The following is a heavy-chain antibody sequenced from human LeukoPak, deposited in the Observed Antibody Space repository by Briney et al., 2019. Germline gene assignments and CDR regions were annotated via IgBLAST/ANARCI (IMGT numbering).Heavy chain of an antibody. V-gene: IGHV3-30*02. CDR2: IRYDGSDK. CDR1: GFTFNNYG. Sequence: GGSLRLPCAASGFTFNNYGMHWVRQAPGKGLEWVAFIRYDGSDKYYADSVKGRFTISRDNSKNTLDLQMNSLRPQDTAVYYCTKESLPYCSTSSCSIDSWGQGTLVTVSS. D-gene: IGHD2-2*01. J-gene: IGHJ4*02. CDR3: TKESLPYCSTSSCSIDS.